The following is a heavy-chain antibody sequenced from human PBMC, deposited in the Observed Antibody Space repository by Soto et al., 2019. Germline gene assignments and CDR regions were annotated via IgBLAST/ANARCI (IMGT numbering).Heavy chain of an antibody. V-gene: IGHV3-74*01. CDR3: VRSRWLYAIDY. Sequence: PGGSLRLSCAASGFTFSSYWMHWVRQTPEKGLVWVSHIESDGTTTSYADSVKGRFTVSRDNAKNTVYLQMNSLRAEDTAVYYCVRSRWLYAIDYWGHGILVTVSS. D-gene: IGHD4-17*01. J-gene: IGHJ4*01. CDR1: GFTFSSYW. CDR2: IESDGTTT.